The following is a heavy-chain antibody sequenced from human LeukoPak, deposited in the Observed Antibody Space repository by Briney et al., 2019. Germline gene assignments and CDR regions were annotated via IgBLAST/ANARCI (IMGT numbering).Heavy chain of an antibody. J-gene: IGHJ4*02. D-gene: IGHD3-3*01. V-gene: IGHV3-7*03. CDR3: ARGSPEYYDFWSGYYLNY. Sequence: GGSLRLSCAASGFTFSSYWMSWVRQAPGKGLEWVANIKQDGSEKYYVDPVKGRLTISRDNAKNSLYLQMNSLRAEDTAVYYCARGSPEYYDFWSGYYLNYWGQGTLVTVSS. CDR2: IKQDGSEK. CDR1: GFTFSSYW.